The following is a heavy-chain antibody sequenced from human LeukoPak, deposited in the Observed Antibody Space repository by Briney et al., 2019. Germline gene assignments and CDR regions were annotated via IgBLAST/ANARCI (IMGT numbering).Heavy chain of an antibody. Sequence: ASVKVSCKASDYTFVYYGICWVRQAPGQGLEWIGWISVYNGYTKYAQKFQGRVALTTDTSTSTAYMDLKSLTSDDTAVYYCARDARAASAAGIFDYWGQGTLVTVSS. CDR1: DYTFVYYG. D-gene: IGHD6-13*01. CDR2: ISVYNGYT. V-gene: IGHV1-18*01. CDR3: ARDARAASAAGIFDY. J-gene: IGHJ4*02.